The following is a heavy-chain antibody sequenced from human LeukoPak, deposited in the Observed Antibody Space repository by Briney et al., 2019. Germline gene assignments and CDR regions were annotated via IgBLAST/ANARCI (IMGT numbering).Heavy chain of an antibody. Sequence: SETLSLTCAVYGGSFSGYYWSWIRQPPGKGLEWIGEINHSGSTNYNPSLKSRVTISVDTSKNQFSLKLSSVTAADTAVYYCARVSYYYDSSGYYYRRPNWFDPWGQGTLVTVSS. D-gene: IGHD3-22*01. CDR1: GGSFSGYY. J-gene: IGHJ5*02. V-gene: IGHV4-34*01. CDR2: INHSGST. CDR3: ARVSYYYDSSGYYYRRPNWFDP.